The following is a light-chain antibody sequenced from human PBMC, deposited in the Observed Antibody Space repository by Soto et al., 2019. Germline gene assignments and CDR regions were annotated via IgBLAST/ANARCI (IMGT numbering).Light chain of an antibody. J-gene: IGKJ4*01. Sequence: EIVLTQSPGTLSLSPGERATLSCRASQSVHSNSLAWSQQKPGQAPTLLIYGASGRATGIPDRFSGSGSGTDFILTITRLEPEDFAVYYCQQYGSSPLTFGGGAKVEMK. CDR1: QSVHSNS. CDR2: GAS. CDR3: QQYGSSPLT. V-gene: IGKV3-20*01.